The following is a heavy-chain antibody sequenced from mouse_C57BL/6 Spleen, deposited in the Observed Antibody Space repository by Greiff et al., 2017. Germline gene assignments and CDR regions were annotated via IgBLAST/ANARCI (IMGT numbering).Heavy chain of an antibody. D-gene: IGHD1-1*01. CDR3: ARRGNYGYRTITTVVAPYAMDY. V-gene: IGHV1-9*01. CDR2: ILPGSGST. Sequence: QVQLQQSGAELMKPGASVKLSCKATGYTFTGYWIEWVKQRPGHGLEWIGEILPGSGSTNYNEKFKGKATFTADTSSNTAYMQLSSLTTEDSAIYYCARRGNYGYRTITTVVAPYAMDYWGQGTSVTVSS. J-gene: IGHJ4*01. CDR1: GYTFTGYW.